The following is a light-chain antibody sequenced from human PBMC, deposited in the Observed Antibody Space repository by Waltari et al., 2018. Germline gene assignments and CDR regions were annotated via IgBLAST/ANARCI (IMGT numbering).Light chain of an antibody. V-gene: IGKV1-39*01. CDR3: QQSYSTLRT. CDR1: QSISSY. Sequence: DIQMTQSPSSLSASVGDGVTITCRASQSISSYLNWYQQKPGKAPKLLIYAASSLQSGVPSRFSGSGSGTDFTLTISSLQPEDFATYYCQQSYSTLRTFGQGTKVEIK. CDR2: AAS. J-gene: IGKJ1*01.